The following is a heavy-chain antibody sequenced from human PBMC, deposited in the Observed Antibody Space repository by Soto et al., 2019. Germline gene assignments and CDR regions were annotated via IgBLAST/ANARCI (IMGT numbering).Heavy chain of an antibody. CDR3: ARDKFGIAARPYAFDM. D-gene: IGHD6-6*01. V-gene: IGHV3-33*01. J-gene: IGHJ3*02. CDR1: GFTFSSYG. Sequence: QVQLVESGGGVVQPGRSLRLSCAASGFTFSSYGMHWVRQAPGKGLEWVAVIWYDGSNKYYADSVKGRFTISRDNSKNTLYLQMNSLRAEDTAVYYCARDKFGIAARPYAFDMWGQGTMVTVSS. CDR2: IWYDGSNK.